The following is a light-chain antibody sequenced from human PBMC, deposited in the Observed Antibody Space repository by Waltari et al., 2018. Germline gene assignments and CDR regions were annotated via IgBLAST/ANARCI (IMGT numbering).Light chain of an antibody. CDR1: SSDVGRYKL. CDR2: EGS. Sequence: QSALTQPASVYGSPGQSINISCTGTSSDVGRYKLVSCYQQHPGKAPKLMICEGSKRPSGVSNRFSGSKSGNTASLTISGLQAEDEADYYCCSYAGSRTFVVFGGGTKLPVL. V-gene: IGLV2-23*03. J-gene: IGLJ3*02. CDR3: CSYAGSRTFVV.